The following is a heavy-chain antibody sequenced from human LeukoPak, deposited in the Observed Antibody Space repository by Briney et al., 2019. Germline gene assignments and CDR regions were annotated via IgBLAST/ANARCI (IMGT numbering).Heavy chain of an antibody. CDR3: ARDNSVRDEAWWFNP. CDR1: GYTFTSNY. Sequence: ASVKVSCKAFGYTFTSNYMDWVRQAPGRGPEWMGVISPSGGSTTYAQKFQGRVTLTRDMSTSTDDLELSSLRSEDTAVYYCARDNSVRDEAWWFNPWGQGTLVTVSS. CDR2: ISPSGGST. D-gene: IGHD5-24*01. J-gene: IGHJ5*02. V-gene: IGHV1-46*01.